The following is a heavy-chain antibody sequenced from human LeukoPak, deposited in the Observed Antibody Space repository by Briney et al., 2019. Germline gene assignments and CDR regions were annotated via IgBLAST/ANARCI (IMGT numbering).Heavy chain of an antibody. J-gene: IGHJ5*02. Sequence: SETLSLTCGVYGGSSSGYYWSWIRQPPGKGLEWIGEINHSGSTKYNPSLKSRVTISVDTSKNQFSLKLSSVPAADTAVYYCARDQITGSGSQRPLNWFDPWGQGTLVTVSS. CDR1: GGSSSGYY. V-gene: IGHV4-34*01. CDR3: ARDQITGSGSQRPLNWFDP. CDR2: INHSGST. D-gene: IGHD3-10*01.